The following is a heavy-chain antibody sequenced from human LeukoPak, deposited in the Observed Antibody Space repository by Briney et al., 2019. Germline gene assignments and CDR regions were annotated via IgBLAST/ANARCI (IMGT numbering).Heavy chain of an antibody. D-gene: IGHD6-19*01. Sequence: GGSLRLSCAASGFTFSSYSMNWVRQAPGKGLEWVSSISSSSSYIYYADSVKGRFTISRDNAKNSLYLQMNSLRAEDTAVYYCAKSRGIAVAGTSYYFDYWGQGTLVTVSS. CDR1: GFTFSSYS. CDR2: ISSSSSYI. J-gene: IGHJ4*02. V-gene: IGHV3-21*01. CDR3: AKSRGIAVAGTSYYFDY.